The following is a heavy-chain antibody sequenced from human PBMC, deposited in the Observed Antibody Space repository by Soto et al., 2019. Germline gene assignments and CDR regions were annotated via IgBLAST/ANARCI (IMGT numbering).Heavy chain of an antibody. Sequence: QVQLQESGPGLVKPSETLSLTCTVSGVSVSSGSYYWSWIRQPPGKGLEWIGYIYYSGSTNYNPSLKSRVTISVDTSKNQFSLKLSSVTAADTAVYYCARVRGGYCSGGSCSSLDYWGQGTLVTVSS. CDR3: ARVRGGYCSGGSCSSLDY. CDR1: GVSVSSGSYY. CDR2: IYYSGST. D-gene: IGHD2-15*01. J-gene: IGHJ4*02. V-gene: IGHV4-61*01.